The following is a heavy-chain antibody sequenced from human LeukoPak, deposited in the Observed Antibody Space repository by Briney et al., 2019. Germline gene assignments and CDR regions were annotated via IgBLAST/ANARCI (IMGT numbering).Heavy chain of an antibody. J-gene: IGHJ3*02. CDR2: IYYSGST. CDR3: ARAVLLWFGELSDAFDI. V-gene: IGHV4-31*11. Sequence: SGTLSLTCAVSGGSISSSNWWSWIRQHPGKGLEWIGYIYYSGSTYYNPSLKSRVTISVDTSKNQFSLKLSSVTAADTAVYYCARAVLLWFGELSDAFDIWGRGTMVTVSS. D-gene: IGHD3-10*01. CDR1: GGSISSSNW.